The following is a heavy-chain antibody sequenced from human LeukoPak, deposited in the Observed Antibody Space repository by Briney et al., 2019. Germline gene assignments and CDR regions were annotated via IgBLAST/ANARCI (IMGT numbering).Heavy chain of an antibody. V-gene: IGHV1-2*06. CDR3: ARKIRGGAGDWLDP. CDR1: GYTFTGYY. D-gene: IGHD1-26*01. CDR2: INPNSGGT. Sequence: ASVKVSCKASGYTFTGYYIHWVRQAPGQGLEWMGRINPNSGGTNYAQKFQGRVTVTGDTSISTAYMELSRLKSDDTAVYYCARKIRGGAGDWLDPWGQGTLVTVSS. J-gene: IGHJ5*02.